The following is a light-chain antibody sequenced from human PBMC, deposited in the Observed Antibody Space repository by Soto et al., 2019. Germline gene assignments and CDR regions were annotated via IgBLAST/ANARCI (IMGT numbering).Light chain of an antibody. J-gene: IGKJ4*01. CDR2: GAS. Sequence: ETVMTQSPATLSVSPGERATLSCRASQSISSNLAWYQQKPGQAPSLLIYGASTRATGIPARFSGSGSGTEFTLTISSLQSEDFAVYYCQQYNNWPLTFGRGTKVDIK. CDR3: QQYNNWPLT. V-gene: IGKV3-15*01. CDR1: QSISSN.